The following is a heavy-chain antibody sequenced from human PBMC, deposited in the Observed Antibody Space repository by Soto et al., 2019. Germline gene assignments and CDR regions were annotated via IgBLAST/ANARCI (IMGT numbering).Heavy chain of an antibody. J-gene: IGHJ4*02. D-gene: IGHD3-10*01. V-gene: IGHV4-34*01. CDR1: GGSFSGYY. Sequence: QVQLQQWGAGLLKPSETLSLTCAVYGGSFSGYYWSWIRQPPGKGLEWIGEINHSGSTNYNPSLRGRVTISVDTSKNQFSLKLSSVTAADTAVYYCARGGNYYGSGSYAYWGQGTLVTVSS. CDR3: ARGGNYYGSGSYAY. CDR2: INHSGST.